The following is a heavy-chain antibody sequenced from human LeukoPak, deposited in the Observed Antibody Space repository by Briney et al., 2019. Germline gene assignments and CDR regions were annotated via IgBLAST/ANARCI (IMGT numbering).Heavy chain of an antibody. D-gene: IGHD6-19*01. CDR1: GGSISSSSYY. V-gene: IGHV4-39*07. J-gene: IGHJ4*02. CDR2: IYYSGST. Sequence: PSETLSLTCTVSGGSISSSSYYWGWIRQPPGKGLEWIGSIYYSGSTYYNPSLKSRVTISVDTSKNQFSLKLSSVTAADTAVYYCARDGESSGWPIDYWGQGTLVTVSS. CDR3: ARDGESSGWPIDY.